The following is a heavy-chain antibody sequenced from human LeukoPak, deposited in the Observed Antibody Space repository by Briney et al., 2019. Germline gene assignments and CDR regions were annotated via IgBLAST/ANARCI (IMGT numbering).Heavy chain of an antibody. D-gene: IGHD3/OR15-3a*01. CDR1: GYNFLTHG. Sequence: ASVKVSCKASGYNFLTHGISWVRQAPGQGPEWMGWISTNNGNTNYAQKFQGRVTMTTDTSTATVYMELRNLRSDDTAVYYCAREDDFWTGHWSHWGQGTLVTVSS. J-gene: IGHJ4*02. CDR3: AREDDFWTGHWSH. V-gene: IGHV1-18*04. CDR2: ISTNNGNT.